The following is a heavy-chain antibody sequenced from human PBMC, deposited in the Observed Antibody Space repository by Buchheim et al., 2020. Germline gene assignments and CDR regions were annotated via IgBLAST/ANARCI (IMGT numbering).Heavy chain of an antibody. Sequence: QVQLVQSGAEVKMPGASVKVSCKASGDTSSSHGIAWVRQAPGQGLEWMGWVSAYNDDTKYAQKLHDRVTMTTDTSTNTAHMELRSLRTDDPAVYYCARSESGRYGLDYWGQGTL. V-gene: IGHV1-18*01. J-gene: IGHJ4*02. CDR3: ARSESGRYGLDY. D-gene: IGHD1-26*01. CDR2: VSAYNDDT. CDR1: GDTSSSHG.